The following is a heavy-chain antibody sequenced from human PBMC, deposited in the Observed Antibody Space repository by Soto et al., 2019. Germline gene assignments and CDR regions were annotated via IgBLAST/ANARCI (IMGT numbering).Heavy chain of an antibody. V-gene: IGHV4-59*08. CDR2: VHHSWGS. CDR1: GGSINSYY. CDR3: ARQGFGPLHGLVDV. Sequence: QVQLQESGPGLVKPSETLSLSCTVSGGSINSYYWSWIRQSPGKRMEWIGYVHHSWGSSYNPSLRGRVALSLDTSKSQFSRKVTSVTATATAVYYCARQGFGPLHGLVDVWGQGTTVTVSS. D-gene: IGHD3-10*01. J-gene: IGHJ6*02.